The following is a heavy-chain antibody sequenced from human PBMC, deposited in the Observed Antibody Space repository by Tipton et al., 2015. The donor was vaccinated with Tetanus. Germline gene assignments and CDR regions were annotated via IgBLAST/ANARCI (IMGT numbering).Heavy chain of an antibody. J-gene: IGHJ4*02. D-gene: IGHD1-14*01. CDR1: GDSVSGYY. V-gene: IGHV4-59*02. CDR3: ARGTGDY. CDR2: IYYSGST. Sequence: TLSLTCTVSGDSVSGYYWSWIRQPPGKGLEWIGYIYYSGSTNSNPSLKSRVTISVDTSKNQFSLKLSSVTAADTAVYYCARGTGDYWGQGTLVTVSS.